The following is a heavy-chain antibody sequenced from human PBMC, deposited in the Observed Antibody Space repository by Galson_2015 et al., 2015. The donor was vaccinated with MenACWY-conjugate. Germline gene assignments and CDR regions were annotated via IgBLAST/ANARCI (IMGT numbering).Heavy chain of an antibody. Sequence: SLRLSCAASGFSFAKAWMNWVRQAPGKGLEWVGRIKNQLEGGTTHYAAPVKGRFTISRDDSKNTVYLQMSGLKVEDTAVYYCATPDKSVLVRGDPNAFDVWGQGTVVTVSS. V-gene: IGHV3-15*01. D-gene: IGHD3-10*01. J-gene: IGHJ3*01. CDR1: GFSFAKAW. CDR3: ATPDKSVLVRGDPNAFDV. CDR2: IKNQLEGGTT.